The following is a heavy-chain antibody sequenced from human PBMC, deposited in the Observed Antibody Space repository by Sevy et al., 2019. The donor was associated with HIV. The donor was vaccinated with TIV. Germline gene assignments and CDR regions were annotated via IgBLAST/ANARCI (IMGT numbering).Heavy chain of an antibody. CDR1: GGSISSSNW. D-gene: IGHD2-2*01. V-gene: IGHV4-4*02. CDR3: AREVGYCSSTSCYHYYGMDV. Sequence: SETLSLTCAVSGGSISSSNWWSWVRQPPGKGLEWIGEIYHSGSTNYNPSLKSRVTISVDKSKNQFPLKLSSVTAADTAVYYCAREVGYCSSTSCYHYYGMDVWGQGTTVTVSS. J-gene: IGHJ6*02. CDR2: IYHSGST.